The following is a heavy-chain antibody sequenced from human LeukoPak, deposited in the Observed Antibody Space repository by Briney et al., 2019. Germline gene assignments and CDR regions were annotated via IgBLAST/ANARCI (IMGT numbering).Heavy chain of an antibody. V-gene: IGHV3-30*02. Sequence: GGSLRLSCAASGVTFGSYGMHWVRQAPGKGLEWVAFIRYDGSNKYYADSVKGRFTISRDNSKNTLYLQMNSLRTEDTAVYYCAQLTDTSPSYWGQGTQVTVSS. CDR2: IRYDGSNK. D-gene: IGHD2-2*01. CDR1: GVTFGSYG. J-gene: IGHJ4*02. CDR3: AQLTDTSPSY.